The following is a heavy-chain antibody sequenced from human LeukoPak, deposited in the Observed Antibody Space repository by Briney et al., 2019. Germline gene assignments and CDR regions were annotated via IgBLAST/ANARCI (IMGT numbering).Heavy chain of an antibody. J-gene: IGHJ4*02. CDR1: GFTFSTYA. V-gene: IGHV3-23*01. CDR2: ICGSDGSR. Sequence: PGGSLRLSCAASGFTFSTYAMSWVRQAPGKGLEWVSAICGSDGSRYYADSVKGRFTISRDNSKSTLYLQMNSLRGEDTAVYYCAKGGSPSCYSSSDYWGQGTLVTVSS. CDR3: AKGGSPSCYSSSDY. D-gene: IGHD2-2*01.